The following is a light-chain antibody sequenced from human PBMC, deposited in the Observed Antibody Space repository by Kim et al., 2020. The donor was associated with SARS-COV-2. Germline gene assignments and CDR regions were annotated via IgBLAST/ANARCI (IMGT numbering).Light chain of an antibody. Sequence: ASVGDRVPITCRASQGISNYLAWYQQKPGKVPKLLIYDASTLQSGAPSRFSGGGSGTDFTLTISSLQPEDVATYYCQKYNSAPRTFGQGTKVDIK. V-gene: IGKV1-27*01. CDR3: QKYNSAPRT. J-gene: IGKJ1*01. CDR1: QGISNY. CDR2: DAS.